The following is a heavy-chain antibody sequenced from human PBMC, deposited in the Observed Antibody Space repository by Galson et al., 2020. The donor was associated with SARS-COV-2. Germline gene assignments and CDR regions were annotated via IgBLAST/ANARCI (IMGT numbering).Heavy chain of an antibody. CDR2: IQRDGNEK. D-gene: IGHD5-12*01. Sequence: GESLKISCAASGFTFSDYWMNWVRQAPGKGLEWVTNIQRDGNEKHYVDSVKGRFTISSDNAKNSLYLQMNSLRAEDTAVYYCARELVRYSYGYGMYVCGQGTMFTVSS. V-gene: IGHV3-7*01. CDR3: ARELVRYSYGYGMYV. J-gene: IGHJ6*02. CDR1: GFTFSDYW.